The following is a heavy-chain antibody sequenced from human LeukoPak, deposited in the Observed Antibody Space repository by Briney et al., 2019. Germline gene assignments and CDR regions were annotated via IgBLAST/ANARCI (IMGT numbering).Heavy chain of an antibody. CDR3: ARGGLYMDV. V-gene: IGHV1-69*13. J-gene: IGHJ6*03. CDR2: IIPIFGTA. Sequence: ASVKVSCKASGYSFTSNVISWVRQAPGQGLEWMGGIIPIFGTANYAQKFQGRVTITADESTSTAYMELSSLRSEDTAVYYCARGGLYMDVWGKGTTVTISS. CDR1: GYSFTSNV.